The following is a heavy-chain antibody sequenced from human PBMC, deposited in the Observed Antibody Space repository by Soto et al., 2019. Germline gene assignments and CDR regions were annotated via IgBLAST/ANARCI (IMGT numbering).Heavy chain of an antibody. V-gene: IGHV4-34*01. CDR3: ASGRRGYSYGYRYYYMDV. D-gene: IGHD5-18*01. Sequence: PSETLSLTCAVYGGSFSGYYWSWIRQPPGKGLEWIGEINHSGSTNYNPSLKSRVTISVDTSKNQFSLKLSSVTAADTAVYYCASGRRGYSYGYRYYYMDVWGKGTTVTVSS. CDR2: INHSGST. J-gene: IGHJ6*03. CDR1: GGSFSGYY.